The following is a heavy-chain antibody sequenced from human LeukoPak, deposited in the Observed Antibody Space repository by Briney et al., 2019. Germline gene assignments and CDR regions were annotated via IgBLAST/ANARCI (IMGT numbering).Heavy chain of an antibody. CDR1: GGSIRSYY. CDR2: IYYSGST. J-gene: IGHJ5*02. Sequence: SETLSLTCTVSGGSIRSYYWSWIRQPPGKGLEWIGYIYYSGSTNYNPSLKSRVTISVDTSKNQFSLKLSSVTAADTAVYYCASSSGGYTNWFDPWGQGTLVTVSS. V-gene: IGHV4-59*12. D-gene: IGHD6-19*01. CDR3: ASSSGGYTNWFDP.